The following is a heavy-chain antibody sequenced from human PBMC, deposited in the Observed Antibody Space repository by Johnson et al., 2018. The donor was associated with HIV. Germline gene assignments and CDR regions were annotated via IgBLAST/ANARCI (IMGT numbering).Heavy chain of an antibody. CDR1: GFTFSSYG. CDR2: ISYDGSNK. CDR3: AKERRAPRAFDI. V-gene: IGHV3-30*18. Sequence: QVQLVESGGGVVQPGRSLRLSCAASGFTFSSYGMHWVRQAPGKGLEWVAVISYDGSNKYYADSVKGRFTISRDNSKNTLYLQMNSLRAEDTAVHYCAKERRAPRAFDIWGQGAMVTVSS. J-gene: IGHJ3*02.